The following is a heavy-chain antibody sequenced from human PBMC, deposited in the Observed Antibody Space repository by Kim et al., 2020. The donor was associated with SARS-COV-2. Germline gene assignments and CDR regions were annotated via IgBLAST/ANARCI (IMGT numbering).Heavy chain of an antibody. D-gene: IGHD2-21*01. J-gene: IGHJ3*02. CDR2: IIPLSGTI. Sequence: SVKVSCKASGGNFVHYEFTWVRQAPGQGLEWMGGIIPLSGTINYAQKFQGRLTITADESTNTVYMELSRLKSDDTAVYYCARDKVDGVVIYALQIWGPGTMVIVSS. V-gene: IGHV1-69*13. CDR3: ARDKVDGVVIYALQI. CDR1: GGNFVHYE.